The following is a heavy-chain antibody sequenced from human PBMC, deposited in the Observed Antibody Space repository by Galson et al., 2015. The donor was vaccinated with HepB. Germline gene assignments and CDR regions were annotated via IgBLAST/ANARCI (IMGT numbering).Heavy chain of an antibody. V-gene: IGHV3-30*04. CDR1: GFTFSNYA. D-gene: IGHD2-15*01. Sequence: SLRLSCAASGFTFSNYAIHWVRQAPGQGLEWVAVISSDGNKFYADSVKGRFTISRDNSKDTLYLQMDSLRPEDTAVYHCVRSVVAATNWFDPWGQGILVIVSS. J-gene: IGHJ5*02. CDR2: ISSDGNK. CDR3: VRSVVAATNWFDP.